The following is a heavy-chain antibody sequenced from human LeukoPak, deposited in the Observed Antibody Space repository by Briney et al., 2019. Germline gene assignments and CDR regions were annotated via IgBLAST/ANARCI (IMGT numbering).Heavy chain of an antibody. CDR2: ISGSGGST. CDR1: GLTFSSYA. Sequence: GGSLRLSCAASGLTFSSYAMHWVRQAPGKGLEWVSAISGSGGSTYYADSVKGRFTISRDNSKNTLYLQMNSLRAEDTAVYYCAKDRDYYPDAFDIWGQGTVVTVSS. CDR3: AKDRDYYPDAFDI. J-gene: IGHJ3*02. V-gene: IGHV3-23*01. D-gene: IGHD3-22*01.